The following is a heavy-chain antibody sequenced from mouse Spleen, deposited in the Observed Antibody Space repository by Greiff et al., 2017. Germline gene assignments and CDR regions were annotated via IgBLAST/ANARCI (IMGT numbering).Heavy chain of an antibody. CDR2: IWGGGST. CDR1: GFSLTSYG. D-gene: IGHD1-1*01. V-gene: IGHV2-6*01. Sequence: QLQQSGPGLVAPSQSLSITCTVSGFSLTSYGVDWVRQSPGKGLEWLGVIWGGGSTNYNSALKSRLSISKDNSKSQVFLKMNSLQTDDTAMYYCASDPYYYGSSYGFAYWGQGTLVTVSA. CDR3: ASDPYYYGSSYGFAY. J-gene: IGHJ3*01.